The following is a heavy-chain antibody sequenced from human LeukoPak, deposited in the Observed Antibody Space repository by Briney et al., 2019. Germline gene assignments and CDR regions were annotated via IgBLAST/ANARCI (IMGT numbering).Heavy chain of an antibody. V-gene: IGHV4-34*01. J-gene: IGHJ4*02. CDR3: ARERTGTTDDLIDY. CDR1: GGSFSGYY. CDR2: INHSGST. Sequence: SETLSLTCAVYGGSFSGYYWSWIRQPPGKGLEWIGEINHSGSTNYNPSLKSRVTISVDTSKNQFSLKLSSVTAADTAVYYCARERTGTTDDLIDYWGQGTLVTVSS. D-gene: IGHD1-1*01.